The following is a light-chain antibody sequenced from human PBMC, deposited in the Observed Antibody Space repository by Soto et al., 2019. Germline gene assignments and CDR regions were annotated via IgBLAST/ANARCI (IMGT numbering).Light chain of an antibody. CDR2: EVN. J-gene: IGLJ1*01. CDR3: SSYTSSSTLYV. CDR1: SSDVGSYTY. Sequence: QSALTQPASVSGSPRQSITISCTVASSDVGSYTYVSWYQQHPGKAPKLMIYEVNNRPSGVSNRFSGSKSGNTASLTISGLQAEDEADYYCSSYTSSSTLYVFGTGTKVTVL. V-gene: IGLV2-14*01.